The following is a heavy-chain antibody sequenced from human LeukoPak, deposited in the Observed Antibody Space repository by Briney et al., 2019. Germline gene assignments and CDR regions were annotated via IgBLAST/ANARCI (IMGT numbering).Heavy chain of an antibody. CDR1: GFTFSSYW. V-gene: IGHV3-7*01. Sequence: GGSLRLSCAASGFTFSSYWMSWVRQAPGKGLEWVANIKQDGSEKYYVDSVKGRFTISRDNAKNSLYLQMNSLRAEDMAVYYCAREELLLWFGEAYYMDVWGKGTTVTVSS. J-gene: IGHJ6*03. CDR3: AREELLLWFGEAYYMDV. D-gene: IGHD3-10*01. CDR2: IKQDGSEK.